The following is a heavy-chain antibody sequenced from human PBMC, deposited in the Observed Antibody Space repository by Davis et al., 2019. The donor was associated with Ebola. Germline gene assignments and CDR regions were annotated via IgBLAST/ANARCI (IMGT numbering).Heavy chain of an antibody. J-gene: IGHJ4*02. Sequence: GESLKISCAASGFTFSSYDMHWVRQATGKGLEWVSAIGTAGDTYYPGSVKGRFTISRENAKNSLYLQMNSLRAEDTAVYYCTTQWLVLFARDYWGQGTLVTVSS. CDR3: TTQWLVLFARDY. CDR1: GFTFSSYD. D-gene: IGHD6-19*01. V-gene: IGHV3-13*01. CDR2: IGTAGDT.